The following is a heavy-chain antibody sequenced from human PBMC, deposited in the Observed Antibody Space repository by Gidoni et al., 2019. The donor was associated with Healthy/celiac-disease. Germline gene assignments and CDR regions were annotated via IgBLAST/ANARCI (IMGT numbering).Heavy chain of an antibody. V-gene: IGHV4-39*01. J-gene: IGHJ4*02. CDR1: GGSISSSSYH. CDR2: IYYNGST. D-gene: IGHD3-16*02. Sequence: QLQLQESGPGLVKPSETLSLTCTVPGGSISSSSYHRGWIRQPPGKGLEWIGSIYYNGSTYYNPSLKSRVTISVDTSKNQFSLKLSSVTAADTAVYYCARLSAATPMVDYWGQGTLVTVSS. CDR3: ARLSAATPMVDY.